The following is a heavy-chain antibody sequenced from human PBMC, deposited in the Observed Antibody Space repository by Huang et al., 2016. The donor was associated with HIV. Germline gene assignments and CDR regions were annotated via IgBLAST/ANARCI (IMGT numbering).Heavy chain of an antibody. D-gene: IGHD2-2*03. Sequence: QLRESGPGLVTPSETLSLTCSASGPSMTSSTFYWGWFRQPPGRGLEWIGSDYFLGNTYYTPSLKSRVTISIDTENKQYSMRLTSVTAADTAVYFCAREVRSVDTDRPDGYYYRGLDVWGQGTTVIVSS. CDR3: AREVRSVDTDRPDGYYYRGLDV. CDR1: GPSMTSSTFY. V-gene: IGHV4-39*02. J-gene: IGHJ6*02. CDR2: DYFLGNT.